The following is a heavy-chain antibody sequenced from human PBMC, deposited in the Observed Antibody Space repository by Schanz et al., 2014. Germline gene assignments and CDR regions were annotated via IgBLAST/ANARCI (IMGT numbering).Heavy chain of an antibody. J-gene: IGHJ6*02. CDR1: GFTFDNYA. CDR2: ISGSGAGT. Sequence: EVQLVESGGGLVQPGRSLRLSCAASGFTFDNYAMHWVRQAPGKGLEWVSAISGSGAGTYYADSVKGRFTFSRDSSRNTLYLQMNSLRAEDTAVYYCARRITGTHHNPYYHGMDVWGQGTTVTVSS. CDR3: ARRITGTHHNPYYHGMDV. D-gene: IGHD1-20*01. V-gene: IGHV3-23*04.